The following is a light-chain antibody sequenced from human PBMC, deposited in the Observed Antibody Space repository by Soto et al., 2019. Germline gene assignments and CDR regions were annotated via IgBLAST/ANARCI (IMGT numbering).Light chain of an antibody. CDR1: QSISQS. V-gene: IGKV3-20*01. J-gene: IGKJ1*01. Sequence: EYVLTLSAGTLSLSPGERATLSCRASQSISQSLAWYQQRPGQSPRLLIYDASGRATGIPDRFTGSGFGTDFTLTISRLAPEDLAVYYCQQYGGSPRTFGQGTKVDIK. CDR3: QQYGGSPRT. CDR2: DAS.